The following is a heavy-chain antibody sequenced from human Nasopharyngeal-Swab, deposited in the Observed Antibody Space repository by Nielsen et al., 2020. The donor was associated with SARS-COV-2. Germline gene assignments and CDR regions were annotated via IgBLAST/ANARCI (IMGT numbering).Heavy chain of an antibody. D-gene: IGHD2-21*02. CDR2: LNWSGGST. CDR3: ARTLDPMVVTSYFDN. J-gene: IGHJ4*02. CDR1: GFAFDDYG. Sequence: GGSLRLSCTSSGFAFDDYGMSWVRQAPGKGLEWVSGLNWSGGSTGYADSVKGRFTISRDNAKNSLYLQMNSLRADDTALYYCARTLDPMVVTSYFDNWGQGTLVTVSS. V-gene: IGHV3-20*04.